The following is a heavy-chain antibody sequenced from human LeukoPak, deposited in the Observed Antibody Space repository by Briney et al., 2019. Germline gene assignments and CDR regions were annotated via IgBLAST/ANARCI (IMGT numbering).Heavy chain of an antibody. V-gene: IGHV4-34*01. CDR2: INHSGST. CDR1: GGSFSGYY. D-gene: IGHD3-3*01. J-gene: IGHJ5*02. Sequence: NPSETLSLTCAVYGGSFSGYYWSWIRQPPGKGLEWIGEINHSGSTNYNPSLKSRVTISVGTSKNQFSLKLSSVTAADTAVYYCASQDMGRITIFGVNPNWFDPWGQGTLVTVSS. CDR3: ASQDMGRITIFGVNPNWFDP.